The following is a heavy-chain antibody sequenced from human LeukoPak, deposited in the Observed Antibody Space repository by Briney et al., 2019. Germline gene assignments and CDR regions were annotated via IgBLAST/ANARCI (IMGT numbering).Heavy chain of an antibody. V-gene: IGHV3-23*01. CDR3: ANPAPTYYYDSSGYYPAAFDY. CDR1: GFTFSSYA. J-gene: IGHJ4*02. CDR2: ISGSGGST. D-gene: IGHD3-22*01. Sequence: PGGSLRLSCAASGFTFSSYAMSWVRQAPGKGLEWVSAISGSGGSTYYADSVKGQFTISRDNSKNTLYLQMNSLRAEDTAVYYCANPAPTYYYDSSGYYPAAFDYWGQGTLVTVSS.